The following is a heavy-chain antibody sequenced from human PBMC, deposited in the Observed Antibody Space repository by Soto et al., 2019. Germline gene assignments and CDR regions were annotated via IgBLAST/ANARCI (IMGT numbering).Heavy chain of an antibody. V-gene: IGHV1-58*02. CDR2: IVVGSGNT. Sequence: ASVKVSCKASGFTFTSSAMQWVRQARGQRLEWIGWIVVGSGNTNYAQKFQERVTITRDMSTSTAYMELSSLRSEDTAVYYCAAIPSPSQNWFDPWGQGTLVTVSS. CDR1: GFTFTSSA. D-gene: IGHD2-2*01. CDR3: AAIPSPSQNWFDP. J-gene: IGHJ5*02.